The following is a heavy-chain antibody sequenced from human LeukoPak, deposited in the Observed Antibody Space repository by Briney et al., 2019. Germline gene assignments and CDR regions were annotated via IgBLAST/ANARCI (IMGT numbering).Heavy chain of an antibody. V-gene: IGHV3-9*01. Sequence: SLRLSCAASGFTFDDYAMHWVRQAPGKGLEWVSGISWNSGSIGYADSVKGRFTISRDNAKNSLYLQMNSLRAEDTAVYYCASAHSSGWYYYYYGMDVWGQGTTVTVSS. CDR1: GFTFDDYA. J-gene: IGHJ6*02. CDR2: ISWNSGSI. D-gene: IGHD6-19*01. CDR3: ASAHSSGWYYYYYGMDV.